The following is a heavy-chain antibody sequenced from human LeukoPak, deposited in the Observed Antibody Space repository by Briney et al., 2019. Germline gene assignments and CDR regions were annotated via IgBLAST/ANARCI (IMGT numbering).Heavy chain of an antibody. CDR1: GGSISSSSYY. J-gene: IGHJ4*02. CDR3: AGTVRDGYNPYYFDY. D-gene: IGHD5-24*01. V-gene: IGHV4-39*07. Sequence: SETLSLTCTVSGGSISSSSYYWGWIRQPPGKGLEWIGSIYYSGSTYYNPSLKSRVTISVDRSKNQFSLKLSSVTAADTAVYYCAGTVRDGYNPYYFDYWGQGTLVTVSS. CDR2: IYYSGST.